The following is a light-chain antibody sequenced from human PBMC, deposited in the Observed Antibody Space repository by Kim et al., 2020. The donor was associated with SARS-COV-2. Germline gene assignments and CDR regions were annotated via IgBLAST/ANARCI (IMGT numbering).Light chain of an antibody. CDR3: QSYDSSNPVV. CDR1: SGSIAGNY. V-gene: IGLV6-57*01. J-gene: IGLJ2*01. Sequence: NFMLTQPHSVSESPGKTVTISCIRSSGSIAGNYVQWYQQRPGRSPTVVIYENDQRPSGVPDRFSASIDSSSNSASLTISRLKTEDEADYYCQSYDSSNPVVFGGGTQLTVL. CDR2: END.